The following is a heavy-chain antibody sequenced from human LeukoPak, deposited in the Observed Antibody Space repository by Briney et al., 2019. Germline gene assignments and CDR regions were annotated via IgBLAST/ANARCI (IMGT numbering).Heavy chain of an antibody. J-gene: IGHJ5*02. Sequence: GGALRLSPAHSLFTLSNAWMSSVPPAPGRGLEWVGRPKSKTEGGTTDYAAPVKGRFTSSRDDSKNTLYLQMNSLKTEDTAVYYCTKGYSYGFWRWFDPWGQGTLVTVSS. V-gene: IGHV3-15*01. CDR2: PKSKTEGGTT. D-gene: IGHD5-18*01. CDR3: TKGYSYGFWRWFDP. CDR1: LFTLSNAW.